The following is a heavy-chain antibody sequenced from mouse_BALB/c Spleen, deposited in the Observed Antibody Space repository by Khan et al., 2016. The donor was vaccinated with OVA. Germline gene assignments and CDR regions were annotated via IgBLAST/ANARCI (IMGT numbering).Heavy chain of an antibody. CDR2: INSNGGST. J-gene: IGHJ2*01. Sequence: EVELVESGGGLVQPGGSLKRSCAASGFTFSSYGMSWVRQTPEKRLELVANINSNGGSTYYPDSVKGRLTISRDNAKNTLYLQMSSLKSEDTAMYYCARMARTINWGQGTTLPVSS. CDR1: GFTFSSYG. CDR3: ARMARTIN. V-gene: IGHV5-6-3*01.